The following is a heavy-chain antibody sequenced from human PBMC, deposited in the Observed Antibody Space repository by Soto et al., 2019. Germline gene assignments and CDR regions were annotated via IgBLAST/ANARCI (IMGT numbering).Heavy chain of an antibody. CDR1: GGSVSSGSYY. Sequence: SETLSLTCTVSGGSVSSGSYYWSWIRQPPGKGLEWIGYIYYSGSTNYNPSLKSRVTISVDTSKNQFSLKLSSVTAADTAVYYCACGKWSIVGATAFDYWGQGSLVTVAS. D-gene: IGHD1-26*01. CDR2: IYYSGST. V-gene: IGHV4-61*01. J-gene: IGHJ4*02. CDR3: ACGKWSIVGATAFDY.